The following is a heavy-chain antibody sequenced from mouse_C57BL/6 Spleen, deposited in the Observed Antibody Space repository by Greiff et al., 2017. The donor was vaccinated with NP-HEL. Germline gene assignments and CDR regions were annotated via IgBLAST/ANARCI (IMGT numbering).Heavy chain of an antibody. CDR1: GFAFSSSW. J-gene: IGHJ3*01. D-gene: IGHD2-4*01. CDR3: ATLYDYGAY. V-gene: IGHV1-82*01. Sequence: VQLQQSGPELVKPGASVKISCKASGFAFSSSWVNWVQQRPGKGLEWLGRIYPGDGDTNHNGKFKGKATLKADKSSSTAYMQVSSLTSEDSAVYYCATLYDYGAYWGKGTLVTVAA. CDR2: IYPGDGDT.